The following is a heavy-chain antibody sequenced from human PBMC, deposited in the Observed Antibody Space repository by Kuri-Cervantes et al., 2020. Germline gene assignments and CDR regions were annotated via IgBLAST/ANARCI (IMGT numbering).Heavy chain of an antibody. J-gene: IGHJ4*02. CDR2: INHSGST. V-gene: IGHV4-34*01. D-gene: IGHD3-10*02. CDR3: ASVFGESHFDY. CDR1: GGSFSGYY. Sequence: SETLSLTCAVYGGSFSGYYWSWIRQPPGKGLEWIGEINHSGSTNYNPSPKSRVTISVDTPKNQFSLKLSSVTAADTAVYYCASVFGESHFDYWGQGTLVTVSS.